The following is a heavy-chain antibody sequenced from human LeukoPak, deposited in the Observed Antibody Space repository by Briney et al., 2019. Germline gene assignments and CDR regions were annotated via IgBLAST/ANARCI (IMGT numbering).Heavy chain of an antibody. D-gene: IGHD2-2*01. CDR2: ISSSSSYI. CDR3: ARDRIVVVPAAMEGWFDP. Sequence: PGGSLRLSCAASGFTFSSYSMNWVRQAPGKGLEWVSSISSSSSYIYYADSVKGRFTISRDNAKNSLYLRMKSLRAQDTAVYYCARDRIVVVPAAMEGWFDPWGQETLVTVSS. J-gene: IGHJ5*02. V-gene: IGHV3-21*01. CDR1: GFTFSSYS.